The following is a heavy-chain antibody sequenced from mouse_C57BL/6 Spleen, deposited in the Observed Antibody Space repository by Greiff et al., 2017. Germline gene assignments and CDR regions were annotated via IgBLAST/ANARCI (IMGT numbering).Heavy chain of an antibody. CDR2: INPNNGGT. Sequence: VQLQQSGPELVKPGASVKISCKASGYTFTDYYMNWVKQSHGKSLEWIGDINPNNGGTSYNQKFKGKATLTVDKSSSTAYMELRSLTSEDSAVYYGARGGTVRYVDVWGTGTTVTVSS. D-gene: IGHD1-1*01. J-gene: IGHJ1*03. V-gene: IGHV1-26*01. CDR1: GYTFTDYY. CDR3: ARGGTVRYVDV.